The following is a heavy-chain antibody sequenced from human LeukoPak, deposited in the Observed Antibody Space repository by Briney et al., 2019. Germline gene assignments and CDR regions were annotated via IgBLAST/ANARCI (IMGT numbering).Heavy chain of an antibody. Sequence: GSSVKVSCKASGGTFSSYAISWVRQAPGQGLEWMGRIIPILGIANYAQKFQGRVTITADKSTSTAYMELSSLRSEDTAVYYCASDLGVRGVITNEEGYWGQGTLVIVSS. V-gene: IGHV1-69*04. CDR2: IIPILGIA. J-gene: IGHJ4*02. CDR3: ASDLGVRGVITNEEGY. CDR1: GGTFSSYA. D-gene: IGHD3-10*02.